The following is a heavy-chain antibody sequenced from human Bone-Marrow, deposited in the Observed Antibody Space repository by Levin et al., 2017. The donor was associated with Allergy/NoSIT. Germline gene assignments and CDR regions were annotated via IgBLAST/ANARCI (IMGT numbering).Heavy chain of an antibody. D-gene: IGHD7-27*01. J-gene: IGHJ3*02. V-gene: IGHV4-30-4*01. CDR2: IYYSGST. CDR1: GGSINSGDYY. Sequence: LRLSCAVSGGSINSGDYYWTWIRQPPGKGLEWIGDIYYSGSTHYNPSLKSRVTISLDKSKNQFSLKLNSVTAADTAVDYCATEPSTVDGDSFDIWGQGTMVTVSS. CDR3: ATEPSTVDGDSFDI.